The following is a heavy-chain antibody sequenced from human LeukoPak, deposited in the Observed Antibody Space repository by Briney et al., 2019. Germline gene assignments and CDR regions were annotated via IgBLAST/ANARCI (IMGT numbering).Heavy chain of an antibody. CDR1: GYTFTNYA. CDR2: INTNTGNP. J-gene: IGHJ4*02. D-gene: IGHD2-15*01. CDR3: ARFRSLMIDY. Sequence: ASVTVSCTASGYTFTNYAMKWVRQAPGQGLEWVGWINTNTGNPTYAQGFTGRFVFSLDTSVSTAYLQISSLKAEDTAVYYCARFRSLMIDYWGQGTLVTVSS. V-gene: IGHV7-4-1*02.